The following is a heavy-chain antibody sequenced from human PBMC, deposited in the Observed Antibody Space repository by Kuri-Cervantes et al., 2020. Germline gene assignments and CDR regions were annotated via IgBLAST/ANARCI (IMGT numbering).Heavy chain of an antibody. CDR2: ISSSGSTI. D-gene: IGHD1-26*01. Sequence: GESLKISCAASGFTFSDYYMSWIRQAPGKGLEWVSYISSSGSTIYYADSVKGRFTISRDNAKNSLYLQMNSLRAEDTAVYYCARGTHGATALDYWGQGTLVTVSS. CDR1: GFTFSDYY. CDR3: ARGTHGATALDY. J-gene: IGHJ4*02. V-gene: IGHV3-11*01.